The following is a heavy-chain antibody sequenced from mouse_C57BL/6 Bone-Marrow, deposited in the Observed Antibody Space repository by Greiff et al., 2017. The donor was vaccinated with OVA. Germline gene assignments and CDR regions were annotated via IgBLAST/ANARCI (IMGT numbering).Heavy chain of an antibody. J-gene: IGHJ2*01. CDR1: GYTFTSYG. D-gene: IGHD3-2*02. Sequence: GAELARPGASVKLSCKASGYTFTSYGISWVKQRTGQGLEWIGEIYPRSGNTYYNEKFKGKATLTADKSSSTAYMELRSLTSEDSAVYFCARKRQLRLGDYWGQGTTLTVSS. CDR3: ARKRQLRLGDY. CDR2: IYPRSGNT. V-gene: IGHV1-81*01.